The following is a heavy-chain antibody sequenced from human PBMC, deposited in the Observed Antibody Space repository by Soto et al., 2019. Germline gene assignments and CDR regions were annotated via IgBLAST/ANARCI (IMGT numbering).Heavy chain of an antibody. V-gene: IGHV3-23*01. D-gene: IGHD5-18*01. J-gene: IGHJ5*02. CDR2: ISGSGAMT. Sequence: GESLRLSYAASGLTFDSDAMTWVRLTPGKGLEWVSTISGSGAMTYHADSVKGRFTVSRDNSRNTLYLQMNGLSAEDKAIYYCAKNFGYSYSYDMGDTWGQGSLVTVSS. CDR1: GLTFDSDA. CDR3: AKNFGYSYSYDMGDT.